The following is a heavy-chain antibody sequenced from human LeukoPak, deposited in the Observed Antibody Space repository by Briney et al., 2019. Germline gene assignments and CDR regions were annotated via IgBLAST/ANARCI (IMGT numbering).Heavy chain of an antibody. V-gene: IGHV4-59*01. CDR3: ARSPAYCGGDCYTLPYYYYGMDV. CDR2: IYYSGST. Sequence: NPSETLCLTCTVSGGSISSYYWSWIRQPPGKGLEWIGYIYYSGSTNYNPSLKSRVTISVDTSKNQFSLKLSSVTAADTAVYYCARSPAYCGGDCYTLPYYYYGMDVWGQGTTVTVSS. J-gene: IGHJ6*02. D-gene: IGHD2-21*02. CDR1: GGSISSYY.